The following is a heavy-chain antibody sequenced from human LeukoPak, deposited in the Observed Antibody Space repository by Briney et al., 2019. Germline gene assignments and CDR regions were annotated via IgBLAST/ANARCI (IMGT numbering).Heavy chain of an antibody. CDR1: GFTFSSYA. Sequence: GGSLRLSCAASGFTFSSYAMSWVRQAPGKGLEWVSAISGSGGSTYYADSVKGRFTISRDNSKNTLYLQMNSLRAEDTAVYYCEKDQGYYDSSGYNPIDYWGQGTLVTVSS. CDR3: EKDQGYYDSSGYNPIDY. V-gene: IGHV3-23*01. CDR2: ISGSGGST. J-gene: IGHJ4*02. D-gene: IGHD3-22*01.